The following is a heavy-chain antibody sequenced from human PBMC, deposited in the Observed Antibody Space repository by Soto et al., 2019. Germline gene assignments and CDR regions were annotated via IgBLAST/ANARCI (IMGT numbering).Heavy chain of an antibody. CDR2: IAYDGRNK. D-gene: IGHD1-1*01. V-gene: IGHV3-30*04. CDR3: ARELERVFEY. J-gene: IGHJ4*02. Sequence: QVQLVESGGGVVQPGRSLRRSCAASGFTFSSYARHWFRQAPGKGLEWVAVIAYDGRNKYYADSVKGRFTISRDNSKNTLYLQMNSLRMEDTAVYYCARELERVFEYGRQGTLVTVSA. CDR1: GFTFSSYA.